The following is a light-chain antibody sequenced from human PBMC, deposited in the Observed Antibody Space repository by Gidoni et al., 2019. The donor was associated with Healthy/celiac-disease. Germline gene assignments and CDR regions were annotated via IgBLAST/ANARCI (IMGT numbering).Light chain of an antibody. CDR2: GAS. J-gene: IGKJ1*01. CDR1: QNASSN. Sequence: EIGLTQSPAPLSVSPGERATLPCRASQNASSNLDWYQQKPGQAPRLLIYGASTRATGIPARFSGSGSGTEFTLNISSVQSEDFAVYYCQQYNNWPPWTFGQGTKVEIK. CDR3: QQYNNWPPWT. V-gene: IGKV3-15*01.